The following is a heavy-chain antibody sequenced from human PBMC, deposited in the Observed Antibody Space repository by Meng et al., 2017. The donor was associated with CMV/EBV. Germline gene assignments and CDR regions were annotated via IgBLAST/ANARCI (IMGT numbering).Heavy chain of an antibody. CDR3: ARVRTASLHFDL. V-gene: IGHV3-20*04. CDR1: GFTFDDYG. D-gene: IGHD3-10*01. J-gene: IGHJ2*01. Sequence: CAASGFTFDDYGMSWVRKAPGKGLEWVSGINWNGGSTGYADSVKGRFTISRDNAKNSLYLQMNSLRAEDTALYYCARVRTASLHFDLWGRGTLVTVSS. CDR2: INWNGGST.